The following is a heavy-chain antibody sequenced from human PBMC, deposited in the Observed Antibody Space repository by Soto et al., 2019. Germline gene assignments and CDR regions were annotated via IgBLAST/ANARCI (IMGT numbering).Heavy chain of an antibody. V-gene: IGHV3-23*01. CDR3: GKEGSLGSNVDLGC. D-gene: IGHD3-10*01. CDR1: GSTFSIFS. J-gene: IGHJ1*01. CDR2: ISGSGGST. Sequence: GGSLRLSCAASGSTFSIFSMSWVRQSPGKGLEWVSTISGSGGSTYYAAAVKGRFSISRDNSMGALYLQMKSLRVEDKAIYYCGKEGSLGSNVDLGCWGRGTLFTVCS.